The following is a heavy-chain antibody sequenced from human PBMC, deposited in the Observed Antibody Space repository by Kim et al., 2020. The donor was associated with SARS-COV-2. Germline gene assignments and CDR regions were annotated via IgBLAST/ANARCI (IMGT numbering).Heavy chain of an antibody. CDR2: IHYSGRT. CDR1: NGSISPYF. CDR3: ARLGSGWPNIDH. J-gene: IGHJ4*02. D-gene: IGHD6-19*01. V-gene: IGHV4-59*08. Sequence: ETLSLTCSISNGSISPYFWSWVRQPPGRGLEWIGFIHYSGRTNYNPSLNSRVTISVDMSRTQFTLELRSVTAADTAVYYCARLGSGWPNIDHWGQGTLVTVSS.